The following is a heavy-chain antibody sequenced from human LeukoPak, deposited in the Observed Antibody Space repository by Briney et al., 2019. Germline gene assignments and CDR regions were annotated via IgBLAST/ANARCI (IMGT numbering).Heavy chain of an antibody. V-gene: IGHV1-2*02. CDR1: GYTFTGYY. CDR3: ARDQCSSTSCYGVYYYYGMDV. D-gene: IGHD2-2*01. CDR2: INPNSGGT. J-gene: IGHJ6*02. Sequence: ASVKVSCKASGYTFTGYYMHWVRQAPGQGLEWMGWINPNSGGTNYAQKFQGRVTMTRDTSTSTVYMELSSLRSEDTAVYYCARDQCSSTSCYGVYYYYGMDVWGQGTTVTVSS.